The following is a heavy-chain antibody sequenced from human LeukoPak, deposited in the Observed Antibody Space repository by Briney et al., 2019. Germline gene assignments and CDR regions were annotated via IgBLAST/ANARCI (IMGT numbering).Heavy chain of an antibody. D-gene: IGHD3-10*01. CDR2: IYPGDSDT. J-gene: IGHJ4*02. CDR1: GYSFTSYW. CDR3: ARRMVRGVISSPFDY. V-gene: IGHV5-51*01. Sequence: GESLKISCKGSGYSFTSYWIGWVRQMPGKGLEWMGIIYPGDSDTRYSPSFQGQVTISADKSISTAYLQWSSLKASDNAMYFCARRMVRGVISSPFDYWGQGTLVTVSS.